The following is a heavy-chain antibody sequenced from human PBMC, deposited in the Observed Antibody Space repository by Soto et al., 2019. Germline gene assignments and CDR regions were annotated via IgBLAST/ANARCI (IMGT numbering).Heavy chain of an antibody. CDR2: IQSDGCCP. J-gene: IGHJ4*02. Sequence: EVHLVESGGGVVQPGGSLTLSCAASGFDFSEYWMHWVRQAAGKGLEWVSRIQSDGCCPSYADSVKGRFTISRDNAKKTLYLRMNSLRAEDTAVYFCAKCLHSGYDSGYWGQGTLVTVSS. D-gene: IGHD5-12*01. CDR3: AKCLHSGYDSGY. V-gene: IGHV3-74*01. CDR1: GFDFSEYW.